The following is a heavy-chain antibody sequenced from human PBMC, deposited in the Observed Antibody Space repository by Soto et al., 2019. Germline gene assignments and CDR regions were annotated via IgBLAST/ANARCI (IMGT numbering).Heavy chain of an antibody. CDR3: AKWLEAGTSREWYFDY. Sequence: EVQLLESGGGLVQPGGSLRLSCAASGFTFSSYAMSWVRQAPGKGLEWVSAISGSGGSTYYADSVKGRFTISRDNSKNTLYLQMNSRRAEDTAVYYCAKWLEAGTSREWYFDYWGQGTLVTVSS. CDR2: ISGSGGST. CDR1: GFTFSSYA. D-gene: IGHD6-19*01. J-gene: IGHJ4*02. V-gene: IGHV3-23*01.